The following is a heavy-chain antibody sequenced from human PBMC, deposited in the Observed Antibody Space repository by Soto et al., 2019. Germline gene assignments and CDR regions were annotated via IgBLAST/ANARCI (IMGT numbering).Heavy chain of an antibody. J-gene: IGHJ5*02. V-gene: IGHV4-30-2*01. CDR1: GGSISSGGYS. CDR3: ARDTYSGYDFGL. CDR2: IYHSGST. D-gene: IGHD5-12*01. Sequence: SETLSLTCAVSGGSISSGGYSWSWIRQPPGKGLEWIGYIYHSGSTYYNPSLKSRVTISVDRSKNQFSLKLSSVTAADTAVYYCARDTYSGYDFGLWGQGTLVTAPQ.